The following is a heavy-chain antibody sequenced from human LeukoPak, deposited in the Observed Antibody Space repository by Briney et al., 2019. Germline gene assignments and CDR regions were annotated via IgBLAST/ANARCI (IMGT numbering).Heavy chain of an antibody. D-gene: IGHD6-13*01. J-gene: IGHJ6*02. V-gene: IGHV3-23*01. Sequence: GGSLRLSCAASGFTFSSYGMHWVRQAPGKGLEWVSGISASGGSTWYADSVKGRFTISRDNSKNSLYLQMNSLRAEDTAVYYCARATDSSRPYYYYGMDVWGQGTTVTVSS. CDR2: ISASGGST. CDR1: GFTFSSYG. CDR3: ARATDSSRPYYYYGMDV.